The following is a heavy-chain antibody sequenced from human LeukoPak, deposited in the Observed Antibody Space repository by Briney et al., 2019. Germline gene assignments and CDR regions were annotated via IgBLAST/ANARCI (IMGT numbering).Heavy chain of an antibody. CDR2: INHSITT. CDR1: GGSFSGYY. Sequence: SETLSLTCAVYGGSFSGYYWSWIRQPPGKGLEWIGEINHSITTNYNPSLKSRVTISVDMSKNQFSLKLTSVTAADTAVYYCARRSSRYYGSGSYRKYYFDYWGQGTLVTVSS. D-gene: IGHD3-10*01. V-gene: IGHV4-34*01. J-gene: IGHJ4*02. CDR3: ARRSSRYYGSGSYRKYYFDY.